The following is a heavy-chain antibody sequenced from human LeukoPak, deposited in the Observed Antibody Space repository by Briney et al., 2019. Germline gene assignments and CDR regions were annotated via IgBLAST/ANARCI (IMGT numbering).Heavy chain of an antibody. J-gene: IGHJ4*02. CDR3: TAGVSGIWDF. V-gene: IGHV3-7*03. CDR1: RLTFSGSC. Sequence: GGSLRLSCRASRLTFSGSCMSWVRQAPGKGLEWVANISPDGGTKYYMHSVKGRVTISRDNARNSLYLEMSSLRTDDTAVYYCTAGVSGIWDFGGEEPLVTVSS. D-gene: IGHD6-25*01. CDR2: ISPDGGTK.